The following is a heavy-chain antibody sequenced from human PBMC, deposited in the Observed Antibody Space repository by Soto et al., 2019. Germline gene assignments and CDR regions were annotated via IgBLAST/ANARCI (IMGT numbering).Heavy chain of an antibody. CDR3: ARDRGYSSFDY. V-gene: IGHV3-7*01. CDR2: IKGDGSVK. J-gene: IGHJ4*02. D-gene: IGHD5-18*01. CDR1: GFTVSDDH. Sequence: GGSLRLSCAASGFTVSDDHMSWVRQAPGKGPEWVAAIKGDGSVKDYVDSVKGRFTISRDNAENSLYLQMNSLRAEDTAVYYCARDRGYSSFDYWGLGTPVTVSS.